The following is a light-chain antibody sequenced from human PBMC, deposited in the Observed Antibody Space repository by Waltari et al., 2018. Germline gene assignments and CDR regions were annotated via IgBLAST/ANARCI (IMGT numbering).Light chain of an antibody. CDR2: GAS. CDR1: QSVSSSY. J-gene: IGKJ3*01. Sequence: EIVLTQSPGTLSLSPGERATLSCRASQSVSSSYLAWYQQKPGQAPRLLIYGASSRATGIPDRFSGSGSGTDFTLNISRLEPEDFAVYYCQQYGSSHFTFGPGTKVDIK. CDR3: QQYGSSHFT. V-gene: IGKV3-20*01.